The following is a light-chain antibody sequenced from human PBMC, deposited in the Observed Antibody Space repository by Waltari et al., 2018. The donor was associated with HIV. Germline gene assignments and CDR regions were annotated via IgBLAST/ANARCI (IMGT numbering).Light chain of an antibody. V-gene: IGLV1-47*01. CDR3: ATWDDDLSTWL. CDR1: SSNLASNS. CDR2: TND. Sequence: SVLTQPPSASGTPGQRVTISCSGDSSNLASNSVYWYQQLPGTAPKLLIYTNDQRPSGVPDRFSGSNSGTSASLAISGLRSEDEADYYCATWDDDLSTWLFGGGTKLTVL. J-gene: IGLJ3*02.